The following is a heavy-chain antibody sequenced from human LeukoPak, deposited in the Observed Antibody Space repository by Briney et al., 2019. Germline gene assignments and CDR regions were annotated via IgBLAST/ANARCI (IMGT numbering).Heavy chain of an antibody. CDR3: ARDSSRGNYDSSGFDY. Sequence: SETLSLTCTVSGGSISGYYWSWIRQPPGKGLEWIGYIYYSGSTYYNPSLKSRVTMSVDTSKNQFSLKLSSVTAADTAVYYCARDSSRGNYDSSGFDYWGQGTLVTVSS. D-gene: IGHD3-22*01. CDR1: GGSISGYY. V-gene: IGHV4-59*06. J-gene: IGHJ4*02. CDR2: IYYSGST.